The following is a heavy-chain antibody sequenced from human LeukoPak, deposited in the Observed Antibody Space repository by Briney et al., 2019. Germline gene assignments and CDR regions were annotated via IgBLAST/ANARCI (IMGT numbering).Heavy chain of an antibody. D-gene: IGHD3-10*01. CDR1: GYTFTGYC. CDR3: ARSDYYGSGSYYKVDY. CDR2: INPNSGGT. Sequence: ASVKVSCKASGYTFTGYCMHWVRQAPGQGLEWMGWINPNSGGTNYAQKFQGRVTMTRDTSISTAYMELSRLRSDDTAVYYCARSDYYGSGSYYKVDYWGQGTLVTVSS. V-gene: IGHV1-2*02. J-gene: IGHJ4*02.